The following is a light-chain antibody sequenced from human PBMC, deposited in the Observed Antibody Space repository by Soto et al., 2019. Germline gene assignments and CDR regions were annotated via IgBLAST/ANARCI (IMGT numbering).Light chain of an antibody. CDR1: QSVSSSY. CDR2: GAS. CDR3: QQYGGSPIT. Sequence: ENVLTQSPGTLSLSPGERATLSCRASQSVSSSYLAWYQQKPGQAPRLLIYGASSRATGIPDRFSGSGSGTDFTLTISRLEPEDFALYYCQQYGGSPITFGQGTRLEIK. J-gene: IGKJ5*01. V-gene: IGKV3-20*01.